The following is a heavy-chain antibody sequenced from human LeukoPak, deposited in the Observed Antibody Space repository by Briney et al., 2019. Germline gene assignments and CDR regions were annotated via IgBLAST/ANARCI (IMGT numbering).Heavy chain of an antibody. J-gene: IGHJ6*02. V-gene: IGHV4-31*11. CDR2: IYYSGST. D-gene: IGHD3-10*01. CDR3: ARDQGNYGSGLSYGMDV. CDR1: GGSFSGYY. Sequence: SETLSLTCAVYGGSFSGYYWSWIRQHPGKGLEWIGYIYYSGSTYYNPSLKSRVTISVDTSKNQFSLKLSSVTAADTAVYYCARDQGNYGSGLSYGMDVWGQGTTVTVSS.